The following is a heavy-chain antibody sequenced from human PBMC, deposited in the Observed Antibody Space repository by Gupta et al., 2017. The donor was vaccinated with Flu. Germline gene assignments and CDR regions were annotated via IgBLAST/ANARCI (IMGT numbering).Heavy chain of an antibody. D-gene: IGHD6-13*01. CDR3: AKESLSSRWSLFEN. J-gene: IGHJ4*02. V-gene: IGHV3-9*01. CDR1: DDYA. CDR2: ISWNSGTI. Sequence: DDYAGHWVRRAPGKGLEGVSGISWNSGTIGYADSVKGRFTISRDNAKNSRYLEMNSLRAEDTAFYYCAKESLSSRWSLFENWGQGTLVTVTS.